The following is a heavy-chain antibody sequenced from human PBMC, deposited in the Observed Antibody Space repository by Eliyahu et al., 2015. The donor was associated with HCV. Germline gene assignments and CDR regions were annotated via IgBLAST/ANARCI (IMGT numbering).Heavy chain of an antibody. J-gene: IGHJ4*02. D-gene: IGHD4-17*01. V-gene: IGHV2-5*01. Sequence: QITLKESGPTLVKPTQTLTLTCTFSGFSLSTSGVGVGWIRQPPGKALEWLALIYWNDDKRYSPSLKSRLTITKDTSKNQVVLTMTNMDPVDTATYYCAHRPPYGDYDDPFDYWGQGTLVTVSS. CDR3: AHRPPYGDYDDPFDY. CDR2: IYWNDDK. CDR1: GFSLSTSGVG.